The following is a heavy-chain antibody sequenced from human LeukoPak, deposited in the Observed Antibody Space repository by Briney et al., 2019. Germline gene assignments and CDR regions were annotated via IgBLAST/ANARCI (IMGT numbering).Heavy chain of an antibody. CDR2: IKSKTDGGTT. D-gene: IGHD5-18*01. J-gene: IGHJ4*02. CDR1: GFTFSNAW. CDR3: ATEGYSYGYSFDY. Sequence: GGSLRLSCAASGFTFSNAWMRWVRQAPGKGLEWVGRIKSKTDGGTTDYAAPVKGRFTISRDESKDTLYLQMNSLKTEDTAVYYCATEGYSYGYSFDYWGQGTLVTVSS. V-gene: IGHV3-15*01.